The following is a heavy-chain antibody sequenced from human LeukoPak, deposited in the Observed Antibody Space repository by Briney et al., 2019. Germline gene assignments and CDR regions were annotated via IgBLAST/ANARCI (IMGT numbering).Heavy chain of an antibody. CDR1: GGSISSYY. Sequence: NPSETLSLTCTVSGGSISSYYWSWIRQPAGKGLELIGRIYPSGSTNYSPSLKSRVTMSVDTSKNQFSLKLSSVTAADTAVYYCARAPTGTGGWNWFDPWGQGTLVTVSS. J-gene: IGHJ5*02. V-gene: IGHV4-4*07. CDR3: ARAPTGTGGWNWFDP. D-gene: IGHD1-1*01. CDR2: IYPSGST.